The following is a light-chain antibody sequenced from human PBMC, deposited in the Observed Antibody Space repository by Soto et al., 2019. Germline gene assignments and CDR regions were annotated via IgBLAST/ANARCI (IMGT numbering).Light chain of an antibody. J-gene: IGKJ2*01. Sequence: DVVMTQSPLSLPVTLGQPASISCRSSQSLVNSNGNTYLNWFQQRPGQSPRRLIYQVSNRDSGVPDRFSGGGSGTDFTLKISRVEAEDAGIYYCMQTTRWPYTFGQGTKVDIK. CDR1: QSLVNSNGNTY. CDR3: MQTTRWPYT. CDR2: QVS. V-gene: IGKV2-30*01.